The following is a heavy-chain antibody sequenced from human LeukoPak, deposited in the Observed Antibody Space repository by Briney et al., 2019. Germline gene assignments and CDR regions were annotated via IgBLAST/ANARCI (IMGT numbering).Heavy chain of an antibody. CDR1: GYTFASHD. CDR2: MSPNSGDT. D-gene: IGHD7-27*01. J-gene: IGHJ4*02. CDR3: VRTPPNWGFDY. Sequence: ASVKVSCKASGYTFASHDINWVRQATGQGLEWMGWMSPNSGDTGYAQKFQGRVTMTSDSSISTAYMELSSLRSEDTAIYYCVRTPPNWGFDYWGQGTLVTVSS. V-gene: IGHV1-8*01.